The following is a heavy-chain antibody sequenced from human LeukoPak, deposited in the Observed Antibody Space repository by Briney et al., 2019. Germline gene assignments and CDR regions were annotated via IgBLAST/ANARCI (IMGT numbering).Heavy chain of an antibody. CDR1: GSSISSSNW. CDR3: ARVEEGYGSGRRENYFYYYMDV. CDR2: IYHSGST. J-gene: IGHJ6*03. D-gene: IGHD3-10*01. V-gene: IGHV4-4*02. Sequence: PSGTLSLTCAVSGSSISSSNWWSWVRQPPGKGLEWIGEIYHSGSTNYNPSLKSRVTISVDKSKNQFSLKLSSVTAADTAVYYCARVEEGYGSGRRENYFYYYMDVWGKGTTVTISS.